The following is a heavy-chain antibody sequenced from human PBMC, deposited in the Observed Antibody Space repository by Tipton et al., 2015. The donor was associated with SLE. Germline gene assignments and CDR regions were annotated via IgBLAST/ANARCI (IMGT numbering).Heavy chain of an antibody. D-gene: IGHD5-24*01. CDR1: GASIRGYY. Sequence: TLSLTCTVSGASIRGYYWSWIRQPPGKGLEWIGYIDYTGSTNNNPSLKSRVTISLDTSKNHFSLKLSSVTAADTAVYYCARDEIDGFDIWGQGTMVTVSS. V-gene: IGHV4-59*01. J-gene: IGHJ3*02. CDR3: ARDEIDGFDI. CDR2: IDYTGST.